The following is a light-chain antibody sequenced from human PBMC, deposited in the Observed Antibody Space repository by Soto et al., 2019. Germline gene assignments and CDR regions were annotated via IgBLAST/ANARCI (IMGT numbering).Light chain of an antibody. V-gene: IGLV7-46*01. CDR3: LLSFSGPRV. J-gene: IGLJ3*02. Sequence: QAVVTQEPSLSVYPGGTVTLTCASSTGAVTSGNFPYWFQQKPGQAPRTLIYETSNKHSWTPARFSGSLLGGKAALTLSGAQPEDEAEYYCLLSFSGPRVFGGGTKVTVL. CDR2: ETS. CDR1: TGAVTSGNF.